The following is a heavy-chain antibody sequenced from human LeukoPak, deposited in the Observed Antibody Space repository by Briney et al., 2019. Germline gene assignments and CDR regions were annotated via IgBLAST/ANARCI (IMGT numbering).Heavy chain of an antibody. CDR2: IYYSGST. J-gene: IGHJ4*02. D-gene: IGHD6-19*01. Sequence: SETLSLTCTVSGGSISSYYWSWIRQPPGKGLEWIGYIYYSGSTNYNPSLKSRVTISVDTSKNQFSLKLSSVTAADTAVYYCANMHSSGWYRRTYYFDYWGQGTLVTVSS. CDR1: GGSISSYY. V-gene: IGHV4-59*01. CDR3: ANMHSSGWYRRTYYFDY.